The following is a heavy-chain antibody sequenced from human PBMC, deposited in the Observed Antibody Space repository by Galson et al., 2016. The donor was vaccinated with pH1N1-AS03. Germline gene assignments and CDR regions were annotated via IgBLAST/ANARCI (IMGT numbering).Heavy chain of an antibody. Sequence: SLRLSCAASGFTFRIFSLHWVRQAPGKGLGYVSTISGNGGSTYYAASVKGRFTISRDNSMNKVFLQMSSLRREDTGVYYCVKDLVSASDWGQGTPVTVSS. D-gene: IGHD2-2*01. V-gene: IGHV3-64D*06. CDR1: GFTFRIFS. J-gene: IGHJ4*02. CDR2: ISGNGGST. CDR3: VKDLVSASD.